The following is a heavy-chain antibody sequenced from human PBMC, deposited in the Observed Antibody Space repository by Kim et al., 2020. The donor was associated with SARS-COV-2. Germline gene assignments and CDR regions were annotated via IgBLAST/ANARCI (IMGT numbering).Heavy chain of an antibody. V-gene: IGHV3-23*01. CDR2: ISGSGGST. J-gene: IGHJ4*02. D-gene: IGHD3-10*01. Sequence: GGSLRLSCAASGFTFSSYAMSWVRQAPGKGLEWVSAISGSGGSTYYADSVKGRFTISRDNSKNTLYLQMNSLRAEDTAVYYCAKTPVRGVIINYFDYWGQGTLVTVSS. CDR1: GFTFSSYA. CDR3: AKTPVRGVIINYFDY.